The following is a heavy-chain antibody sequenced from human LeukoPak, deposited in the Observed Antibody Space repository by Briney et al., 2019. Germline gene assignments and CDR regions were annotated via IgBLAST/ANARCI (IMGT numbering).Heavy chain of an antibody. CDR1: GFTFSSYA. J-gene: IGHJ4*02. V-gene: IGHV3-30*04. CDR2: ISYDGSNK. CDR3: ASMATRYYFDY. Sequence: GRPLRLSCAASGFTFSSYAMHWVRQAPGKGLEWVAVISYDGSNKYYADSVKGRFTISRDNSKNTLYLQMSSLRAEDTAVYYCASMATRYYFDYWGQGTLVTVSS. D-gene: IGHD5-12*01.